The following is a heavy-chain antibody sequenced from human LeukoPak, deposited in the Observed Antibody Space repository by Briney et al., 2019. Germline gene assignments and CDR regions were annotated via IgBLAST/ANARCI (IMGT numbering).Heavy chain of an antibody. CDR2: ISGSGGST. CDR3: AKAVVPAAIKSWFDP. V-gene: IGHV3-23*01. Sequence: GGSLRLSCAASGFTFSSYAMSWVRQAPGKGLEWVSAISGSGGSTYYADSVKGRFTISRDNSKNTLYLQLNSLRAEDTAVYYCAKAVVPAAIKSWFDPWGQGTLVTVSS. J-gene: IGHJ5*02. CDR1: GFTFSSYA. D-gene: IGHD2-2*02.